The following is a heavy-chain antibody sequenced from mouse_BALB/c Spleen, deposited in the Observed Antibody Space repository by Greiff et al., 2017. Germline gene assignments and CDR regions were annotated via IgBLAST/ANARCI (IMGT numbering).Heavy chain of an antibody. Sequence: EVQLQESGTVLARPGASVKMSCKASGYTFTSYWMHWVKQRPGQGLEWIGAIYPGNSDTSYNQKFKGKAKLTAVTSTSTAYMELSSLTNEDSAVYYCTRWIPRFAYWGQGTLVTVSA. CDR3: TRWIPRFAY. CDR1: GYTFTSYW. J-gene: IGHJ3*01. V-gene: IGHV1-5*01. D-gene: IGHD5-1-1*01. CDR2: IYPGNSDT.